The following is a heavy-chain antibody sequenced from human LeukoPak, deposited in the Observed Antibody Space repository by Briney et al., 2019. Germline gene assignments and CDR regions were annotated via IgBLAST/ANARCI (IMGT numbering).Heavy chain of an antibody. CDR1: GYTFTNYA. J-gene: IGHJ4*02. CDR2: VNAGNGNT. Sequence: ASVKVSCKASGYTFTNYAIHWVRQAPGQRLEWMGWVNAGNGNTKYSQDFQGRVIIARDTSAATVYMELSSMRSEDMALYYCARSVTATTVYSFDYWGQGTLVTVSS. D-gene: IGHD4-17*01. CDR3: ARSVTATTVYSFDY. V-gene: IGHV1-3*03.